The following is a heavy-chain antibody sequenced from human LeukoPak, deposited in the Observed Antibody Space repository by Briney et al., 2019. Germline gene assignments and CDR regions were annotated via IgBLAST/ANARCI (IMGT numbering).Heavy chain of an antibody. D-gene: IGHD3-10*01. Sequence: GASVKVSCKASGYTFTSYYMHWVRQAPGQGLEWMGIINPSGGSTSYAQKFQGRVTMTRDTSTSTVYMELSSLRSEDTAVYYCARDRGSGLIRLYDAFDIWGQGTMVTVSS. V-gene: IGHV1-46*01. CDR3: ARDRGSGLIRLYDAFDI. CDR2: INPSGGST. J-gene: IGHJ3*02. CDR1: GYTFTSYY.